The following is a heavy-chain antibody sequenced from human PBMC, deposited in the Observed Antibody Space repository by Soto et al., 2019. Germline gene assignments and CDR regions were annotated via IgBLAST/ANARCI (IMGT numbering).Heavy chain of an antibody. CDR1: GFTFSDHY. D-gene: IGHD2-21*02. CDR2: TRNKANSYTT. V-gene: IGHV3-72*01. CDR3: ARGGRDPSYFDY. J-gene: IGHJ4*02. Sequence: EVQLVESGGGLVQPGGSLRLSCAASGFTFSDHYMDWVRQAPGKGLEWVGRTRNKANSYTTEYAASVKGRFTISRDDSKNSLYLQMNSLKTEDTAVYYCARGGRDPSYFDYWGQGTLVTVSS.